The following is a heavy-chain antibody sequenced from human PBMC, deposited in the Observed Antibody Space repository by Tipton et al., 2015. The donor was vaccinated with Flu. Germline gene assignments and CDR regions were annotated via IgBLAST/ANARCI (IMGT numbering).Heavy chain of an antibody. CDR1: GFSFIDYT. CDR3: ANLATTFFGVVTLRDYGVDV. Sequence: SLRLSCAASGFSFIDYTMNWVRQPPGRGLEWVASISGSGRYIYYADSMKGRFTISRDNAKKSLYLQMNSLRVDDTAVYYCANLATTFFGVVTLRDYGVDVWGRGTTVTVSS. CDR2: ISGSGRYI. D-gene: IGHD3-3*01. J-gene: IGHJ6*02. V-gene: IGHV3-21*01.